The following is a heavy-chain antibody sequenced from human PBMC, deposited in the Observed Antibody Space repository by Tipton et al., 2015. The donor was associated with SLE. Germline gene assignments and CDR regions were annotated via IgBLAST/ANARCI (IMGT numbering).Heavy chain of an antibody. CDR2: INHSGST. D-gene: IGHD2-15*01. V-gene: IGHV4-34*01. J-gene: IGHJ4*02. CDR3: ARGQDDCRGERCYSMGGY. CDR1: GFTFINDW. Sequence: LRLSCAVSGFTFINDWMSWIRQPPGKGLEWIGEINHSGSTNYNPSLKSRVTIAVDTSKKQLSLKVTSVTAADTAGYYCARGQDDCRGERCYSMGGYWGQGTQVTVSS.